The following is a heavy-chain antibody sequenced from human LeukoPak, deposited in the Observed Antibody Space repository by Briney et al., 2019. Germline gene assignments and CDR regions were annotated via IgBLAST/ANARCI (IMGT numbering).Heavy chain of an antibody. Sequence: ASVKVSFTGSGYTFTRYGTSWVCQAPGQGVEGVGWIRAYNGDTNYAQKVQGRVTMTTETSTSTAYMKLRSLKSDDTAVYYSARDRDDFWSGPEAFDIWGQGTMVTVSS. CDR1: GYTFTRYG. CDR2: IRAYNGDT. D-gene: IGHD3-3*01. V-gene: IGHV1-18*01. J-gene: IGHJ3*02. CDR3: ARDRDDFWSGPEAFDI.